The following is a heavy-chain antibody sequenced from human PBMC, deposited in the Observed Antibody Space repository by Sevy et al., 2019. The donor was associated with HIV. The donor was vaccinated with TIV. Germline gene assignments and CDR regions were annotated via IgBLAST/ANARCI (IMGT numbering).Heavy chain of an antibody. CDR1: GFTFSSYS. CDR2: ISSSSSYI. CDR3: ARAGVFMVRGVPRNYYYYMDV. J-gene: IGHJ6*03. Sequence: GGSLRLSCAASGFTFSSYSMNWVRQAPGKGLEWVSSISSSSSYIYYADSVKGRFTISRDNAKNSLYLQMNSLRAEDTAVYDCARAGVFMVRGVPRNYYYYMDVWGKGTTVTVSS. V-gene: IGHV3-21*01. D-gene: IGHD3-10*01.